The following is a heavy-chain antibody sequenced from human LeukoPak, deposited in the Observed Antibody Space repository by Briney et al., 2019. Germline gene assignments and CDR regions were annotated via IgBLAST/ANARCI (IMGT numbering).Heavy chain of an antibody. V-gene: IGHV3-30*02. CDR1: GFVFDTHD. J-gene: IGHJ4*01. CDR3: AKPSGSGIDY. CDR2: TRSDGYHT. D-gene: IGHD1-26*01. Sequence: GGSLRLSCGASGFVFDTHDMHWVRQAPGKGLEWVAYTRSDGYHTYYADSVKGRFTITRDNSKNTMYLQMNSLRLEDMAVYYCAKPSGSGIDYWGRGIRVTVSS.